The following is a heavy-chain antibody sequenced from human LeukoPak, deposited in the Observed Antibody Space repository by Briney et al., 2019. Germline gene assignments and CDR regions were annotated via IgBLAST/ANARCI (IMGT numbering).Heavy chain of an antibody. D-gene: IGHD1-7*01. CDR2: ISGSDGTT. CDR1: GFTFSSYA. J-gene: IGHJ4*02. V-gene: IGHV3-23*01. Sequence: PGRSLRLSCAASGFTFSSYAMTWVRQAPGKGLEWVSAISGSDGTTYYADSVKGRFTISRDNSKNTLSLQMNSLRAEDTAVCYCAKVGNWKYGHHDYWGQGTLVTVSS. CDR3: AKVGNWKYGHHDY.